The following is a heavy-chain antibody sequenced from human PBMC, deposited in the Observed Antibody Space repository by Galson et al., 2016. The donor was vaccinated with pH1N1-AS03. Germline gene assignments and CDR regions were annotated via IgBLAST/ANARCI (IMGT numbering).Heavy chain of an antibody. CDR3: VTDGTFGSTIEH. Sequence: SLRLSCAASGFTFSKTGMNWVRQAPGKGPEWVSSIDEGGSHPYSADSLQGRFTISRDNTKNSLFLHMNSLRGEDTAVYYCVTDGTFGSTIEHWGQGTLVTVSS. V-gene: IGHV3-21*01. CDR2: IDEGGSHP. D-gene: IGHD2-15*01. CDR1: GFTFSKTG. J-gene: IGHJ4*02.